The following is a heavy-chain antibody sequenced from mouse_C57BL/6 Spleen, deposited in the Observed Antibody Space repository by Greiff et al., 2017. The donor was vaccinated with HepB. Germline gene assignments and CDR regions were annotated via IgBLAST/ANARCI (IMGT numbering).Heavy chain of an antibody. V-gene: IGHV7-3*01. CDR3: ARYSPRYFDV. J-gene: IGHJ1*03. CDR1: GFTFTDYY. Sequence: VQLKESGGGLVQPGGSLSLSCAASGFTFTDYYMSWVRQPPGKALEWLGFIRNKANGYTTEYSASVKGRFTISRDNSQSILYLQMNALRAEDSATYYCARYSPRYFDVWGTGTTVTVSS. CDR2: IRNKANGYTT.